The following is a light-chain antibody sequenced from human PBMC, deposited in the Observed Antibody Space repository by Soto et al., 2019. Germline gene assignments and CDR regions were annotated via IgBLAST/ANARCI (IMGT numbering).Light chain of an antibody. CDR1: SSDVGSYNL. J-gene: IGLJ1*01. Sequence: QSALTQPASVSGSPGQSITISCTGTSSDVGSYNLVSWYQQHPGKAPKLMIYEGTKRPSGVSDRFSGSRSRNTASLTISGLQAEDEADYYCCSYASSSTYVLGTGTKLTVL. CDR3: CSYASSSTYV. V-gene: IGLV2-23*01. CDR2: EGT.